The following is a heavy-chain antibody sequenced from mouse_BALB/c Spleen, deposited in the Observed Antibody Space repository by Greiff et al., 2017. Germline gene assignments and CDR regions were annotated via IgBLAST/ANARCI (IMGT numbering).Heavy chain of an antibody. D-gene: IGHD1-1*01. V-gene: IGHV1S135*01. CDR1: GYSFTDYN. CDR2: IDPYNGGT. J-gene: IGHJ1*01. CDR3: ARGNYYGSSSYWYFDV. Sequence: VQLQQSGPELVKPGASVKVSCKASGYSFTDYNMYWVKQSHGKSLEWIGYIDPYNGGTSYNQKFKGKATLTVDKSSSTAFMHLNSLTSEDSAVYYCARGNYYGSSSYWYFDVWGAGTTVTVSS.